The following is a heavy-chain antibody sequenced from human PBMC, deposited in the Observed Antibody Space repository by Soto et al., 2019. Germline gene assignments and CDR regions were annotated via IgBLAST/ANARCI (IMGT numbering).Heavy chain of an antibody. V-gene: IGHV4-39*01. Sequence: QLQLQESGPGLVKPSETLSLTCTVSGGSISSSSYYWGWIRQPPGKGLEWIGSIYYSGSTYYNPSLKSRVTLSVDTSKNQFSLKLSSETAADTAVYYCARSWIQLWPNYYYYGMDVWGQGTTVTVSS. CDR1: GGSISSSSYY. CDR2: IYYSGST. J-gene: IGHJ6*02. D-gene: IGHD5-18*01. CDR3: ARSWIQLWPNYYYYGMDV.